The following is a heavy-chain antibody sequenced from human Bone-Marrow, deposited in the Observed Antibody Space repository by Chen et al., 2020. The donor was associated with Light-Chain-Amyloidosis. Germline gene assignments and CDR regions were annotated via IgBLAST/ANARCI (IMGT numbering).Heavy chain of an antibody. Sequence: QVQLVQSGAEGKKPGASVRVSCQASGYNFTAYDINWVRQAPGQGLEWMGWMNPSNGNRGYAQTFQGRVSMTRDISINTAYMELSRLRSEDTAVYYCSRGPLRDYIWWSFRDTWFDPWGQGTLVIVSS. D-gene: IGHD3-16*02. V-gene: IGHV1-8*01. J-gene: IGHJ5*02. CDR2: MNPSNGNR. CDR3: SRGPLRDYIWWSFRDTWFDP. CDR1: GYNFTAYD.